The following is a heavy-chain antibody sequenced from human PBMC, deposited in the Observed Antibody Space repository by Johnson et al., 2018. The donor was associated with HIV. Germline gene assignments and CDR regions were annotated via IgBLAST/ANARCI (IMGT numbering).Heavy chain of an antibody. D-gene: IGHD3-22*01. V-gene: IGHV3-30-3*01. Sequence: QVQLVESGGGLVQPWRSLRLSCAASGFTFSSYAMHWVRQAPGKGLEWVAVISYAVSHKYYADAVKGRFTISRDNSKNTLYLQMNSLRAEDTAVYYCARVPTSSGYHDAFDIWGQGTMVTVSS. CDR3: ARVPTSSGYHDAFDI. CDR1: GFTFSSYA. J-gene: IGHJ3*02. CDR2: ISYAVSHK.